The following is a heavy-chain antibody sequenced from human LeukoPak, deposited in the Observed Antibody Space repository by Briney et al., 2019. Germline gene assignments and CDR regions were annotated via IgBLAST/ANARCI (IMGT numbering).Heavy chain of an antibody. D-gene: IGHD6-13*01. CDR2: ISGSGGST. V-gene: IGHV3-23*01. CDR3: ARVRSRSWPI. Sequence: PGGSLRLSCAASGFTFSSYGMSWVRQAPGKGLEWVSAISGSGGSTYYADSVKGRFTISRDNSKNTLYLQMNSLSAEDTAVYYCARVRSRSWPIWGQGTLVTVSS. J-gene: IGHJ4*02. CDR1: GFTFSSYG.